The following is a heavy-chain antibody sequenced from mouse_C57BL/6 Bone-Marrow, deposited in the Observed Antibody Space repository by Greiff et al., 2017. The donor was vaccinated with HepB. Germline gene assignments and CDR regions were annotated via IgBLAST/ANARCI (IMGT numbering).Heavy chain of an antibody. CDR2: ISSGSSTI. Sequence: EVKLMESGGGLVKPGGSLKLSCAASGFTFSDYGMHWVRQAPEKGLEWVAYISSGSSTIYYADTVKGRFTISRDNAKNTLFLQMTSLRSEDTAMYYCARNPLLRYCYFDVWGTGTTVTVSS. CDR1: GFTFSDYG. V-gene: IGHV5-17*01. J-gene: IGHJ1*03. CDR3: ARNPLLRYCYFDV. D-gene: IGHD1-1*01.